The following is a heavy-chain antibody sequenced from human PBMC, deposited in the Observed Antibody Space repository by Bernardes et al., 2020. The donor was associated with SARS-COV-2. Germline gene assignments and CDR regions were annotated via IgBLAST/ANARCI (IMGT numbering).Heavy chain of an antibody. Sequence: GGSLRLSCAASGFTFSSYGMHWVRQAPGKGLEWVAVIWYDGSNKYYADSVKGRFTISRDNSKNTLYLQMNSLRAEDMAVYYCARDSIVGDAGFDYWGQGTLVTVSS. V-gene: IGHV3-33*01. J-gene: IGHJ4*02. CDR1: GFTFSSYG. CDR3: ARDSIVGDAGFDY. CDR2: IWYDGSNK. D-gene: IGHD1-26*01.